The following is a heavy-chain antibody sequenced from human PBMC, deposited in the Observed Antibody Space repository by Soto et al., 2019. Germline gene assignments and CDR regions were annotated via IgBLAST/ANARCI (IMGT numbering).Heavy chain of an antibody. Sequence: EVQLLESGGGLVQPGGSLRLSCAASGFSFSRYAMSWVRQAPGKGLEWVSVIRGGGGGTNYADSVKGRFTISRDNSKDTLYLQINSLRAEDTAVYYCAKSGRTSVDYYFYMYVWGQGATVTVSS. V-gene: IGHV3-23*01. J-gene: IGHJ6*03. CDR3: AKSGRTSVDYYFYMYV. CDR1: GFSFSRYA. CDR2: IRGGGGGT. D-gene: IGHD2-15*01.